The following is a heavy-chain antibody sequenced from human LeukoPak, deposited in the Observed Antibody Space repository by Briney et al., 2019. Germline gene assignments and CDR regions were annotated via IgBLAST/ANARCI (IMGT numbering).Heavy chain of an antibody. Sequence: SETLSLTCTVSGGSISSSSYYWGWIRQPPGKGLEWIGSIYYSGGTYYNPSLKSRVTISVDTSKNQFSLKLSSVTAADTAVYYCARYGSGSYYRSFDPWGQGTLVTVSS. CDR2: IYYSGGT. J-gene: IGHJ5*02. CDR1: GGSISSSSYY. V-gene: IGHV4-39*01. CDR3: ARYGSGSYYRSFDP. D-gene: IGHD3-10*01.